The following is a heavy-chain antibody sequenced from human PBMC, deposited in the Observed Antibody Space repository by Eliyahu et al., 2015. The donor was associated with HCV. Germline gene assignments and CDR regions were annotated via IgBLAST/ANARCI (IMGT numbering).Heavy chain of an antibody. Sequence: QVQLVESGGGVVQPGRSLRLSCAASGFTFSRYAMHWVRQAPGKGLEWVSFISYDGSNKNYADSVKGRFTISRDNSKNTLYLQMNSLRAEDTTVYYCARDYLSFHYWGQGSLVTVSS. J-gene: IGHJ4*02. D-gene: IGHD2/OR15-2a*01. CDR3: ARDYLSFHY. V-gene: IGHV3-30-3*01. CDR1: GFTFSRYA. CDR2: ISYDGSNK.